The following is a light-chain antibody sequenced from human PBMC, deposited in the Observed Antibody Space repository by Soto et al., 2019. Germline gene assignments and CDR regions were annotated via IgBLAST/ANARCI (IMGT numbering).Light chain of an antibody. CDR2: GTS. J-gene: IGKJ5*01. Sequence: EIVLTQSPGTLSLSPGERATLSCRASQSVNSRHLAWYQQKPGQAPRLLIYGTSTRATGIPDRFSGSGSGTDFTLTISRLEPEDFAVYYCQQYGSSPPITFGQGTRLEIK. V-gene: IGKV3-20*01. CDR3: QQYGSSPPIT. CDR1: QSVNSRH.